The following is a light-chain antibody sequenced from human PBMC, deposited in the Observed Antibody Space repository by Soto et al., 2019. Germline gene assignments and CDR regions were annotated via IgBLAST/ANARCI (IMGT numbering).Light chain of an antibody. Sequence: QSALTQPASVSGSPEQSITISCTGTNSDVGGYNYVSWYQHHPGKAPKLMIYEVSNRPSGVSSRFSGSKSGNTASLTISGLQAEDEADYYCSSYVSSTTIFGGGTKLTVL. V-gene: IGLV2-14*01. CDR1: NSDVGGYNY. J-gene: IGLJ2*01. CDR3: SSYVSSTTI. CDR2: EVS.